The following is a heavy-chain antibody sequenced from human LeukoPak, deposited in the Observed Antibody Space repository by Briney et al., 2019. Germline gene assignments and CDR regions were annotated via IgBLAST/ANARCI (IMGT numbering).Heavy chain of an antibody. J-gene: IGHJ4*02. CDR2: IYTSGST. CDR3: ARGLGDPINFDY. V-gene: IGHV4-4*07. CDR1: GGSISSYY. Sequence: SETPSLTCTVSGGSISSYYWSWIRHPAGKGREWIGRIYTSGSTNYNPSLKSRVTMSVDTSKNQFSLKLSSVTAADTAVYYCARGLGDPINFDYWGQGTLVTVSS. D-gene: IGHD2-21*02.